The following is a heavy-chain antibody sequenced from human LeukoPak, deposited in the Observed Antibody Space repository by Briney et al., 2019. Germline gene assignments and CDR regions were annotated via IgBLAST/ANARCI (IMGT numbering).Heavy chain of an antibody. Sequence: PGGSLRLSCAASGFTFSSYWMSWVRQAPGKGLEWVANINQDGSEKYYVDSVKGRFTISRDNAMNSLYLQMNSLRGEDTAVYYCARRDGYNTFYFEYWGQGTLVTVSS. CDR2: INQDGSEK. V-gene: IGHV3-7*01. CDR3: ARRDGYNTFYFEY. D-gene: IGHD5-24*01. J-gene: IGHJ4*02. CDR1: GFTFSSYW.